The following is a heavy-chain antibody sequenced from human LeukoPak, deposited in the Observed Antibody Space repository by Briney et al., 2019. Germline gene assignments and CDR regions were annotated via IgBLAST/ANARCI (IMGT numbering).Heavy chain of an antibody. Sequence: TGGSLRLSCAASGFTFSNAWMSWVRQAPGKGLEWVGRIKSKTDGGTTDYAAPVKGRFTISRDDSKNTLYLQMNSLRAEDTAVYYCARSLDIVVVVAATGLDYWGQGTLVTVSS. D-gene: IGHD2-15*01. CDR1: GFTFSNAW. CDR3: ARSLDIVVVVAATGLDY. CDR2: IKSKTDGGTT. V-gene: IGHV3-15*01. J-gene: IGHJ4*02.